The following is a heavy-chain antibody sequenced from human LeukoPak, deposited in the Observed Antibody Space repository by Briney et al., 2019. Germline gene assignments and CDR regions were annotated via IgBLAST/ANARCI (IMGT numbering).Heavy chain of an antibody. CDR2: ISPNSGDT. Sequence: GASVKVSCKASGYTFTGHYMHWVRQAPGQGLEGMGWISPNSGDTDYAQRFQGRVTMTRDTSISTAYMELSRLRSDDTAVYYCARAAIAVAGDYHYHYMDVWGKGTTVTVSS. D-gene: IGHD6-19*01. J-gene: IGHJ6*03. CDR1: GYTFTGHY. CDR3: ARAAIAVAGDYHYHYMDV. V-gene: IGHV1-2*02.